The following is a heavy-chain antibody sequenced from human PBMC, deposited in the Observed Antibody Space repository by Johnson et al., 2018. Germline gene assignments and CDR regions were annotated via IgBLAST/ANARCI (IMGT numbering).Heavy chain of an antibody. J-gene: IGHJ6*02. V-gene: IGHV3-33*01. D-gene: IGHD2-2*01. Sequence: VQLVESGGGVVQPGRSLRLSCAASGFTFSSSGMHWVRQAPGKGPEWVAVLWYDGSNNYYADSVQGRFTISIDNSKNTLYLPMNSLRAEDTAVYYCARDQDCSSTSCLGMDVWGQGTTVTVSS. CDR3: ARDQDCSSTSCLGMDV. CDR1: GFTFSSSG. CDR2: LWYDGSNN.